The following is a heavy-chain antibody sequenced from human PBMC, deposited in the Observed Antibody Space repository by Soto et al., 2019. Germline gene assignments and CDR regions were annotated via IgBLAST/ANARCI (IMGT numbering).Heavy chain of an antibody. Sequence: GGSLRLSCAASGFTFDDYAMHWVRQAPGKGLEWVSGISWNSGSIGYADSVKGRFTISRDNAKNSLYLQMNSLRAEDTALYYCAKGPDYDILTGYYSQLDYWGQGT. CDR2: ISWNSGSI. V-gene: IGHV3-9*01. D-gene: IGHD3-9*01. CDR1: GFTFDDYA. CDR3: AKGPDYDILTGYYSQLDY. J-gene: IGHJ4*02.